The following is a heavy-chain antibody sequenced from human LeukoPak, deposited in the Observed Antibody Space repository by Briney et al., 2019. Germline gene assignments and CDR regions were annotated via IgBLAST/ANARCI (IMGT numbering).Heavy chain of an antibody. D-gene: IGHD2-2*01. CDR3: ASVAQLLSGRRGGSSDYYYYYMDV. CDR1: GYTFTSYG. J-gene: IGHJ6*03. V-gene: IGHV1-18*01. CDR2: ISAYNGNT. Sequence: GASVKVSCKASGYTFTSYGISWVRQAPGQGLEWMGWISAYNGNTNYAQKLRGRVTMTTDTSTSTAYMELRSLRSDDTAVYYCASVAQLLSGRRGGSSDYYYYYMDVWGKGTTVTVSS.